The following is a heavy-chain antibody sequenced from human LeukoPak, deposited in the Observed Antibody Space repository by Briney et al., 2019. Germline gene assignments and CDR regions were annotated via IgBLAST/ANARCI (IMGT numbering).Heavy chain of an antibody. CDR2: INHSGST. Sequence: PSETLSLTCAVYGGSFSGYYWSWIRQPPGKGLEWIGEINHSGSTNYNPSPKSRVTTSVDTSKNQFSLKLSSVTAADTAVYYCARVGGSWYYDVDYWGQGTLVTVSS. D-gene: IGHD6-13*01. CDR1: GGSFSGYY. V-gene: IGHV4-34*01. J-gene: IGHJ4*02. CDR3: ARVGGSWYYDVDY.